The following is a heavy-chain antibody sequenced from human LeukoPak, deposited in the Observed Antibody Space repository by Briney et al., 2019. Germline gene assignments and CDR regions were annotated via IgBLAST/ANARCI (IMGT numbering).Heavy chain of an antibody. V-gene: IGHV1-46*01. CDR1: GYTFTSYY. Sequence: GASVKVSCKASGYTFTSYYMHWVRQAPGQGLEWMGIINPSGGSTSYAQKFQGRVTMTTDTSTSTAYMELRSLRSDDTAVYYCARSVDTAIFDYWGQGTLVTVSS. J-gene: IGHJ4*02. D-gene: IGHD5-18*01. CDR3: ARSVDTAIFDY. CDR2: INPSGGST.